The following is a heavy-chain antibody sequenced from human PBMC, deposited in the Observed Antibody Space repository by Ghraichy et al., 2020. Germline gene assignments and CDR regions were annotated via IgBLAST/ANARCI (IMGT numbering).Heavy chain of an antibody. CDR1: GYTFTGYY. Sequence: ASVKVSCKASGYTFTGYYMHWVRQAPGQGLEWMGWINPNSGGTNYAQKFQGRVTMTRDTSISTAYMELSRLRSDDTAVYYCAGREAVVVAATDYWGQGTLVTVSS. V-gene: IGHV1-2*02. D-gene: IGHD2-15*01. J-gene: IGHJ4*02. CDR3: AGREAVVVAATDY. CDR2: INPNSGGT.